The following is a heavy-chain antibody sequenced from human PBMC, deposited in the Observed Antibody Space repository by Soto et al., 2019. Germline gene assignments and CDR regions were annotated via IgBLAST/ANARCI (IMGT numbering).Heavy chain of an antibody. CDR1: GGSIRGSSYY. CDR2: IYYTGSD. V-gene: IGHV4-39*01. J-gene: IGHJ5*02. CDR3: ARHTGDCSHYRWFDP. D-gene: IGHD2-15*01. Sequence: PSETLSLTCSVSGGSIRGSSYYWAWIRQPPGKGLEWIGSIYYTGSDDYNPSLKSQFTISVETSKNQFSLKLNSVTAADTAVYYCARHTGDCSHYRWFDPWGQGTLVTVSS.